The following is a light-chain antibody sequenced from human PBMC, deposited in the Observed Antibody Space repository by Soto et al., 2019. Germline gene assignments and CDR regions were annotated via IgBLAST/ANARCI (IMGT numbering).Light chain of an antibody. Sequence: ETVLTQSPDSLSLSPGEGATLSCRASQSISNNYLAWYQQKPGQSPRLLIYDASRRATDIPDRFTGTGSGTDFSLIISRLEPEDSAVYYCQQYVRSPITFGRGTRLEIK. CDR1: QSISNNY. CDR3: QQYVRSPIT. CDR2: DAS. J-gene: IGKJ5*01. V-gene: IGKV3-20*01.